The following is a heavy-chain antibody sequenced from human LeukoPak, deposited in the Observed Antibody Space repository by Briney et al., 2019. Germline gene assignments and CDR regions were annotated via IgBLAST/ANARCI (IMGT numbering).Heavy chain of an antibody. Sequence: GRSLRLSCAASGFTFSSYGMHWVRQAPGKGLEWVAVIWYDGSNKYYADSVKGRFTIPRDNSKNTLYLQMNSLRAEDTAVYYCARDGYGDYVFDYWGQGTLVTVSS. J-gene: IGHJ4*02. CDR2: IWYDGSNK. D-gene: IGHD4-17*01. CDR3: ARDGYGDYVFDY. CDR1: GFTFSSYG. V-gene: IGHV3-33*01.